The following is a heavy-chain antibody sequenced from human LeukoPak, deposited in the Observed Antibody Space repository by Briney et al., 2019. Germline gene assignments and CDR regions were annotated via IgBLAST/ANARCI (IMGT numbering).Heavy chain of an antibody. D-gene: IGHD3-22*01. J-gene: IGHJ4*02. V-gene: IGHV3-21*01. CDR3: ARDDHYYDSSGYNY. CDR2: ISSSSSYI. CDR1: GFTFSSYS. Sequence: GGSLRLSCAASGFTFSSYSMNWVRQAPGKGLEWVSSISSSSSYIYYAYSVKGRFTISRDNAKNSLYLQMNSLRAEDTAVYYCARDDHYYDSSGYNYWGQGTLVTVSS.